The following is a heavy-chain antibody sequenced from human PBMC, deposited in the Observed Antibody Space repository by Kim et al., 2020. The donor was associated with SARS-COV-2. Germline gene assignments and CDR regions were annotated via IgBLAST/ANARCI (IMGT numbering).Heavy chain of an antibody. CDR3: AREVVGTMIHYNWFDP. CDR1: GYTFTSYY. D-gene: IGHD3-22*01. CDR2: INPSGGST. J-gene: IGHJ5*02. Sequence: ASVKVSCKASGYTFTSYYMHWVRQAPGQGLEWMGIINPSGGSTSYAQKFQGRVTMTRDTSTSTVYMELSSLRSEDTAVYYCAREVVGTMIHYNWFDPWGQGTLVTVSS. V-gene: IGHV1-46*01.